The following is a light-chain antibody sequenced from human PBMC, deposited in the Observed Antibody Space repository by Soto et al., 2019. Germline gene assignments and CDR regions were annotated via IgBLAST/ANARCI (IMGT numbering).Light chain of an antibody. V-gene: IGKV3-20*01. CDR3: HLYET. J-gene: IGKJ1*01. Sequence: EILLTQSPCTLSLSLGDRVSISCRASQSVSSSYSGWYQQTPGQPPRLLMYGASIKGAGVPDMFSGSGGGTEFTLTISRQEHEDFTVYYCHLYETFGQGTKVDIK. CDR1: QSVSSSY. CDR2: GAS.